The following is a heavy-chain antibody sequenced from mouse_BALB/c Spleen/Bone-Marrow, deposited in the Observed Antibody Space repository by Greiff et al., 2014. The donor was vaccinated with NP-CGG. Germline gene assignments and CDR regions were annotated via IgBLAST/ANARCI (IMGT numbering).Heavy chain of an antibody. J-gene: IGHJ2*01. Sequence: VQLQQSGAELVRPGASVTLSCKASGYTFTDYEIHWVKQTPVHGLEWIGAIDPETGGNAYNQKFKGKATLTADKSSSTAYMELHNLTSYYSPLYYYTRNWDDYFDYWGQGTTLTVSS. CDR2: IDPETGGN. V-gene: IGHV1-15*01. CDR3: TRNWDDYFDY. D-gene: IGHD4-1*01. CDR1: GYTFTDYE.